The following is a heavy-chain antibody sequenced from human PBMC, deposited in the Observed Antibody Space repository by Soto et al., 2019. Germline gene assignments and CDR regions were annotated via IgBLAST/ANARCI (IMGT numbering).Heavy chain of an antibody. CDR3: AKDRSGGDGDFYYYYYGMDV. CDR2: ISYDGSNK. CDR1: GFTFSSYG. V-gene: IGHV3-30*18. J-gene: IGHJ6*02. D-gene: IGHD2-21*01. Sequence: QVQLVESGGGVVQPGRSLRLSCAASGFTFSSYGMHWVRQAPGKGLEWVAVISYDGSNKYYADSVKGRFTISRDNSKNTLYLQMNSLRAEDTAVYYCAKDRSGGDGDFYYYYYGMDVWGQGPTVTVSS.